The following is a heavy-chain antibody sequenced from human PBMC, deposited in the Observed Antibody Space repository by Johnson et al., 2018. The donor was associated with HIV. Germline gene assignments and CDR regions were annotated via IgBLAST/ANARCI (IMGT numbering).Heavy chain of an antibody. CDR3: ARDQAIFGVVLASDAFDI. CDR1: GFTFSSYA. J-gene: IGHJ3*02. Sequence: VQLVESGGGVVQPGRSLRLSCVASGFTFSSYAMSWVRQAPGKGLEWVSAISGSGGSTYYADSVKGRFTISRDNSKNTLYLQMNSLRAEDTAVYYCARDQAIFGVVLASDAFDIWGQGTMVTVSS. V-gene: IGHV3-23*04. D-gene: IGHD3-3*01. CDR2: ISGSGGST.